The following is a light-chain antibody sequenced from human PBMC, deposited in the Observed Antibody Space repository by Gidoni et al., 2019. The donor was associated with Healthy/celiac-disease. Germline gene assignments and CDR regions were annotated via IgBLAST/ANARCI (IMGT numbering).Light chain of an antibody. Sequence: IQLTQYPPSLSASVGDRVTITCQASQDSSNYLNWYQPKPGKAPKLLIYDASNLETGVPSRFSGSGSRTDFTFSISSLQPEDIATYYCQQYDNLLYTFGQGTRLEI. J-gene: IGKJ2*01. CDR2: DAS. CDR3: QQYDNLLYT. V-gene: IGKV1-33*01. CDR1: QDSSNY.